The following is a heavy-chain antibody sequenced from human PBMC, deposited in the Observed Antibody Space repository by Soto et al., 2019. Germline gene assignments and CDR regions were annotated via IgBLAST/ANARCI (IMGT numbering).Heavy chain of an antibody. CDR3: ARARSEAGEVLYYFDY. J-gene: IGHJ4*02. CDR2: IWYDGSNK. V-gene: IGHV3-33*01. D-gene: IGHD6-19*01. Sequence: QVQLVESGGGVVQPGRSLRLSCAASGFTFSSYGMHWVRQAPGKGLEWVAVIWYDGSNKYYADSVKGRFTISRDNSKNTLYLQMNSLRAEDTAVYYCARARSEAGEVLYYFDYWGQGTLVTVSS. CDR1: GFTFSSYG.